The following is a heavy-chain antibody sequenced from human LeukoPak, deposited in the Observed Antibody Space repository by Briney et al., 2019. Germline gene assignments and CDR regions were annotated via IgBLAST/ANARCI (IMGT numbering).Heavy chain of an antibody. V-gene: IGHV3-21*01. CDR1: GFTFSSYS. Sequence: GGSLRLSCAASGFTFSSYSMNWVRQAPGKGLEGVSSISSSSSYIYYADSVKGRFTISRDNAKNSLYLQMNSLRAEDTAVYYCASLHCSSTSCYDLGYFDYWGQGTLVTVSS. CDR3: ASLHCSSTSCYDLGYFDY. CDR2: ISSSSSYI. D-gene: IGHD2-2*01. J-gene: IGHJ4*02.